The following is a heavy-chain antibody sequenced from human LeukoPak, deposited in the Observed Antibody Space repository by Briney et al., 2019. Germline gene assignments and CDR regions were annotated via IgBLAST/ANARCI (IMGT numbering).Heavy chain of an antibody. J-gene: IGHJ4*02. CDR1: GYSISSGYY. V-gene: IGHV4-38-2*01. Sequence: SETLSLTCAVSGYSISSGYYWGRIRQPPGKGLEWIGSIYHSGSTYYNPSLRSRVTISVDTSKNQFSLKLSSVTAADTAVYYCANIVSNYWGQGTLVTASS. CDR3: ANIVSNY. D-gene: IGHD3-16*02. CDR2: IYHSGST.